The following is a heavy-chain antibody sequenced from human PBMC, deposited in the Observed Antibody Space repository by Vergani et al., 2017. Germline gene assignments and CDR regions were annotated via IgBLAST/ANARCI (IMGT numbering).Heavy chain of an antibody. CDR1: GFTFSSYG. D-gene: IGHD6-19*01. J-gene: IGHJ4*02. CDR2: ISYDGSNK. Sequence: QVQLVESGGGLVKPGGSLRLSCAASGFTFSSYGMHWVRQAPGKGLEWVAVISYDGSNKYYADSVKGRFTISRDNSKNTLYLQMNSLRAEDTAVYYCAKDNGYSSGWYSPLPLDYWGQGTLVTVSS. CDR3: AKDNGYSSGWYSPLPLDY. V-gene: IGHV3-30*18.